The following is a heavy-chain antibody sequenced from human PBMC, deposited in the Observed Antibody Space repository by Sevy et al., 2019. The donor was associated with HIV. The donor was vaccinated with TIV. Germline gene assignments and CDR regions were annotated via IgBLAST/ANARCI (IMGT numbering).Heavy chain of an antibody. Sequence: GGSLRLSCSASGFTFRSFSMHWVRQAPGKGLEWVAAIWYDGRTKQYADSVKGRFTISRDNSKSMLNLEMNSLRAEDTALYVCARVSARVIVPTAGFDSWGQGTVVTVSS. D-gene: IGHD1-1*01. V-gene: IGHV3-33*01. CDR3: ARVSARVIVPTAGFDS. CDR1: GFTFRSFS. CDR2: IWYDGRTK. J-gene: IGHJ5*01.